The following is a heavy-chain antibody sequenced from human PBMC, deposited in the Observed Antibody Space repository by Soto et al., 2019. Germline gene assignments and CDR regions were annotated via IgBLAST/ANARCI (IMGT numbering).Heavy chain of an antibody. V-gene: IGHV3-23*01. CDR2: ISGSGGST. CDR3: ATAARHCRSTSCLPLYYYYYMDV. D-gene: IGHD2-2*01. Sequence: EVQLLESGGGLVQPGGSLRLSCAASGFTFSSYAMSWVRQAPGKGLEWVSAISGSGGSTYYADSVKGRFTISRDNSKNTRYLQMNSLRAEDTAVYYCATAARHCRSTSCLPLYYYYYMDVWGKGTTVTVSS. CDR1: GFTFSSYA. J-gene: IGHJ6*03.